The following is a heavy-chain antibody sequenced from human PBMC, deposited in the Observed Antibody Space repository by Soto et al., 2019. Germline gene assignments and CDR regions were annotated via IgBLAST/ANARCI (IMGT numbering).Heavy chain of an antibody. Sequence: PVGSLRLSCSASGFTFNNYAMSWVRQAPGRGLEWVSTISGTGGGTFSADSVKGRFTISRDNSKNTLYLQMTGLRAEDTAVYYCAKTPRSSTSPQYFDSWGQGTLVTVSS. CDR2: ISGTGGGT. J-gene: IGHJ4*02. CDR3: AKTPRSSTSPQYFDS. D-gene: IGHD2-2*01. CDR1: GFTFNNYA. V-gene: IGHV3-23*01.